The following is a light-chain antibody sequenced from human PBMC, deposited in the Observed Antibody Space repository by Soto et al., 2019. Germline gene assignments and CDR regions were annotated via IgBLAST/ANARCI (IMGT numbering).Light chain of an antibody. Sequence: DIQMTQSPSSLSASVGDRVTITCRASQSISTYLHWYQQKPGKAPKLLIHDTSNLQSGVPSRFSGSGSGTHFILTISSLQPEDFAIYYCQQSFSSITFGQGTRLEIK. J-gene: IGKJ5*01. V-gene: IGKV1-39*01. CDR2: DTS. CDR3: QQSFSSIT. CDR1: QSISTY.